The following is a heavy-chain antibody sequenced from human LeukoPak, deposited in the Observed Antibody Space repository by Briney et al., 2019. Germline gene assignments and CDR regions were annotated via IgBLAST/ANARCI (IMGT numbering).Heavy chain of an antibody. CDR3: ARGTRNAFDS. CDR2: TYYRSKWFN. D-gene: IGHD2-2*01. Sequence: SQTLSLTCVISGGGVSTNNAAARNWFRQSPSRGLEWLGRTYYRSKWFNEYAISVKSRMLINADTSRNQFSLQLNSVTPEDTAMYYCARGTRNAFDSWGQGTLVTVSS. J-gene: IGHJ4*02. CDR1: GGGVSTNNAA. V-gene: IGHV6-1*01.